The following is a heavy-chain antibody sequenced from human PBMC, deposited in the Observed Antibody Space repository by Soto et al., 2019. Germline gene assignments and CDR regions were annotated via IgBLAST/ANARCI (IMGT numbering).Heavy chain of an antibody. V-gene: IGHV4-59*01. Sequence: SETLSLTCTVAGASISDYFWTWIRQPPGKGLEWIGYFYYGETTNKKSSLNSRFTVSVDTSKSQFSLKVTSVTTADTAVYYCARGTYCGSDCYWTLDYWGQGKMGTVS. J-gene: IGHJ4*02. CDR3: ARGTYCGSDCYWTLDY. D-gene: IGHD2-21*02. CDR1: GASISDYF. CDR2: FYYGETT.